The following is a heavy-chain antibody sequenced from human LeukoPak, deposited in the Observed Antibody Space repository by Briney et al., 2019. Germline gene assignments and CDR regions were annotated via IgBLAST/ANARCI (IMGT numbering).Heavy chain of an antibody. Sequence: GGSLGLSCAASGFTFSSYAMSWVRQAPGKGLEWVSAISGSGGSTYYADSVKGRFTISRDNSKNTLYLQMNSLRAEDTAVYYCAKDSESYCTNGVCYVDAFDIWGQGTMVTVSS. CDR3: AKDSESYCTNGVCYVDAFDI. D-gene: IGHD2-8*01. CDR2: ISGSGGST. CDR1: GFTFSSYA. J-gene: IGHJ3*02. V-gene: IGHV3-23*01.